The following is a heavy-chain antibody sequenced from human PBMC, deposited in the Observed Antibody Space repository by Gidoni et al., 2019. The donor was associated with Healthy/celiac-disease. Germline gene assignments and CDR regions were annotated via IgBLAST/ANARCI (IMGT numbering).Heavy chain of an antibody. D-gene: IGHD6-19*01. CDR3: ANSNRLSTSKTNIDY. J-gene: IGHJ4*02. CDR1: GFPFSSYA. Sequence: EVQLLESGGGLVQPGGSLRLPCPASGFPFSSYAMGWVRQAPGKGLEWVSAISGSGGSTYYADSVKGRFTISRDNSKNTLYLQMNSLRAEDTAVYYCANSNRLSTSKTNIDYWGQGTLVTVSS. V-gene: IGHV3-23*01. CDR2: ISGSGGST.